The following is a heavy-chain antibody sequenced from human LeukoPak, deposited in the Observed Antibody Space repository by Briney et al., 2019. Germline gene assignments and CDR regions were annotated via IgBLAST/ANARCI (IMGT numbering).Heavy chain of an antibody. CDR3: ARRSGSFQGDYNFDY. Sequence: GESLKISCKGSGYIFTSYWIAWVRQMPGKGLEWMGVIYPGDSDTRYSPSFQGQVTISADKSISTAYLQWSSLKASDTAMHYCARRSGSFQGDYNFDYWGQGTLVTVSS. J-gene: IGHJ4*02. D-gene: IGHD1-26*01. CDR2: IYPGDSDT. CDR1: GYIFTSYW. V-gene: IGHV5-51*01.